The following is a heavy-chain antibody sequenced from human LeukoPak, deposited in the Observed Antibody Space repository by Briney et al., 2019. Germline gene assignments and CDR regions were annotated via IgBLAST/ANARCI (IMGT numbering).Heavy chain of an antibody. Sequence: PGGSLRLSCAASGFTFSSYWMSWVRQAPGKGLEWVANIKQDGSEKYYVDSVKGRFTISRDNAKNSLYLQMYSLRAEDTAVYYCYGSGSYFYFDYWGQGTLVTVSS. D-gene: IGHD3-10*01. CDR2: IKQDGSEK. CDR3: YGSGSYFYFDY. J-gene: IGHJ4*02. V-gene: IGHV3-7*03. CDR1: GFTFSSYW.